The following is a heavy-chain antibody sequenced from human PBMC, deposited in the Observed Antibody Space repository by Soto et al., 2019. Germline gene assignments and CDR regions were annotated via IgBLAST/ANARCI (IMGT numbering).Heavy chain of an antibody. V-gene: IGHV3-23*01. J-gene: IGHJ5*02. CDR1: GFTCGTTD. Sequence: QLLQSGGGLVQPGGSLTLSCAASGFTCGTTDMSWVRQAPGEGLEWVSTIDGSGGITYYADSVKGRFTISRDNSRNTVYLQMKSLRGDDTALYYCVKNSGWFNTWGQGALVTVSS. CDR2: IDGSGGIT. D-gene: IGHD3-10*01. CDR3: VKNSGWFNT.